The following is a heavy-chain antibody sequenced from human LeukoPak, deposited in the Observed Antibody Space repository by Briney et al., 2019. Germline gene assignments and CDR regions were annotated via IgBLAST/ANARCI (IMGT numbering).Heavy chain of an antibody. J-gene: IGHJ4*02. D-gene: IGHD2-21*01. Sequence: GGSLRLSCVASGFISNTNGMHWVCQAPGKGLEWVAFMSNDGSYKFYADSVKGRFTISRDHSKNTLYLQMNSLRGEDTAVYYCATVPGEWTTLDYWGQGSLVTVSA. CDR3: ATVPGEWTTLDY. CDR1: GFISNTNG. CDR2: MSNDGSYK. V-gene: IGHV3-30*02.